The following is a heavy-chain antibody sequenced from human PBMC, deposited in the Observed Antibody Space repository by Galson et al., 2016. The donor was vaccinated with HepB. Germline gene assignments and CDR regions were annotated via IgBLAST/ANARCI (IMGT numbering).Heavy chain of an antibody. CDR2: ISSSSTYI. CDR3: VRAAYSLDH. J-gene: IGHJ4*02. CDR1: GFSFSGYS. Sequence: SLRLSCAVSGFSFSGYSMSWVRQSPGKGLEWVSSISSSSTYIYYADSVKGRFTISRDNAKNSLFLQMNSLRVEDMAVYYCVRAAYSLDHWGQGTLVTVSS. V-gene: IGHV3-21*01. D-gene: IGHD3-16*01.